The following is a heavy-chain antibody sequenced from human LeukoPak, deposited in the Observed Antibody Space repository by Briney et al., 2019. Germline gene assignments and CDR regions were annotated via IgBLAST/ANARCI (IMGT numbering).Heavy chain of an antibody. CDR1: GGSISSGSYY. Sequence: PSETLSLTCTVSGGSISSGSYYWGWIRQPPGKGLEWIGSIYYSGSTYYNPSLKSRVTISVDRSKNQFSLNLYSVTAADTAVYYCARKGAEYSSPSGHGGAFDIWGQGTMVTVSS. J-gene: IGHJ3*02. CDR2: IYYSGST. CDR3: ARKGAEYSSPSGHGGAFDI. D-gene: IGHD6-13*01. V-gene: IGHV4-39*07.